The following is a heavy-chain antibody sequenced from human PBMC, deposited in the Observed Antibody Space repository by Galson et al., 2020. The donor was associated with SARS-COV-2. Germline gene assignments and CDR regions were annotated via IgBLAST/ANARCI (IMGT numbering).Heavy chain of an antibody. Sequence: ASETLSLTCTVSGGSISSSSYYWGWIRQPPGKGLEWIGSIYYSGSTYYNPSLKSRVTISVDTSKNQFSLKLSSVTAADTAVYYCATSRRVAATRSSRAFDIWGQGTMVTVSS. CDR2: IYYSGST. J-gene: IGHJ3*02. V-gene: IGHV4-39*01. CDR3: ATSRRVAATRSSRAFDI. CDR1: GGSISSSSYY. D-gene: IGHD2-15*01.